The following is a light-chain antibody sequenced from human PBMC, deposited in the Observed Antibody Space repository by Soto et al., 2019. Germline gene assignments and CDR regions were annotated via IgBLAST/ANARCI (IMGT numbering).Light chain of an antibody. CDR3: SSYTSSSTVI. V-gene: IGLV2-14*01. CDR2: DGR. Sequence: QSALTQPASMSGSPGQSITISCTGTSSDIGGYNYISWYQQLPGKAPKFIIYDGRNRPSGVSNRFSGSRSGNTASLTISGLQAEDEADYYCSSYTSSSTVIFGGGTKVTVL. CDR1: SSDIGGYNY. J-gene: IGLJ2*01.